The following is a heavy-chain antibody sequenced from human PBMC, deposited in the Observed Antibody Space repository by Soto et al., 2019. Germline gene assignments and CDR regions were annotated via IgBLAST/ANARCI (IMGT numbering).Heavy chain of an antibody. CDR3: ASAGGLGAVAADY. V-gene: IGHV4-30-2*01. CDR2: IYNSGST. J-gene: IGHJ4*02. CDR1: GGSISSGGYS. D-gene: IGHD6-19*01. Sequence: QLQLQESGSGLVKPSQTLSLTCAVSGGSISSGGYSWSWIRQPPGKGLEWIGYIYNSGSTYYNPSLRRRVTISGDRSKNQFSLKLSSVTAADTAVYYCASAGGLGAVAADYWGQGTLVTVSS.